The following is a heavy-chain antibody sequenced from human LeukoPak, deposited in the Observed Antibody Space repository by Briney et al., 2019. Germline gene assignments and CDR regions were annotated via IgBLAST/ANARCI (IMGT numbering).Heavy chain of an antibody. CDR3: ARDLSLWFGELIDY. CDR2: ISYDGSNK. Sequence: PGRSLRLSCAASGFTFSSYAMHWVRQAPGKGLEWVAVISYDGSNKYYAASVKGRFTISRDNSKNTLYLQMNSLRAEDTAVYYCARDLSLWFGELIDYWGQGTLVTVSS. J-gene: IGHJ4*02. CDR1: GFTFSSYA. D-gene: IGHD3-10*01. V-gene: IGHV3-30-3*01.